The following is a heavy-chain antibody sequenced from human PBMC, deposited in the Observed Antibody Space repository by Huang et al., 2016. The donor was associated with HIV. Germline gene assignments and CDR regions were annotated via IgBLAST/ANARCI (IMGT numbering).Heavy chain of an antibody. Sequence: QVHLQQWGAGLLKSAETLSLTCAVYGGSLSGYYWSWLRQTPGKGLEWIWEINHLGSPNYNPSLKSRVSISMDGSKKQFSLKLRSISDADTAVYFCARDATKNPRGWFDPWSQGTLVTGSS. CDR2: INHLGSP. CDR1: GGSLSGYY. CDR3: ARDATKNPRGWFDP. V-gene: IGHV4-34*02. D-gene: IGHD3-10*01. J-gene: IGHJ5*02.